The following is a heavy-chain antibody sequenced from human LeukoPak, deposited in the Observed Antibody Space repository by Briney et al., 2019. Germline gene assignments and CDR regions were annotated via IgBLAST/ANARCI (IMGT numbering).Heavy chain of an antibody. CDR3: ARGSEGYYFDY. CDR1: GFTVSSNY. J-gene: IGHJ4*02. V-gene: IGHV3-53*01. CDR2: IYTGGTT. Sequence: GGSLRLSCAASGFTVSSNYMSWVRQAPGEGLEWVSVIYTGGTTYYADSVKGRFTISRDNPKNTLYLQMNSLRAEDTAVYYCARGSEGYYFDYWGQGTLVTVSS.